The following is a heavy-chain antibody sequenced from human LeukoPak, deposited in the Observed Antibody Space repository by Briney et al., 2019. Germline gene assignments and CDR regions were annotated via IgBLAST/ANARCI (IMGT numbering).Heavy chain of an antibody. CDR2: IYYSGST. J-gene: IGHJ5*02. CDR3: ARDPSSGSPYGFDP. V-gene: IGHV4-59*01. CDR1: GGSISSYY. D-gene: IGHD6-19*01. Sequence: SETLSLTCTVSGGSISSYYWSWIRQPPGKGLEWIGYIYYSGSTNYNPSLKSRVTISVDTSKNQFSLKLSSVTAADTAVYYCARDPSSGSPYGFDPWGQGALVTVSS.